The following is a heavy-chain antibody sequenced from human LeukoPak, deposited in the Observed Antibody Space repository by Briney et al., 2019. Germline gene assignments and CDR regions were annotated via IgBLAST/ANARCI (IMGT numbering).Heavy chain of an antibody. V-gene: IGHV3-30*02. CDR1: GFTFSSYG. J-gene: IGHJ3*02. Sequence: GGSLRLSCAASGFTFSSYGMHWVRQAPGKGLEWVAFIRYDGSNKYYADSVKGRFTISRDNSKNTLYLQMNSLRAEDTAVYYCAKDPLWSGYPRARDAFDIWGQGTMVTVSS. CDR3: AKDPLWSGYPRARDAFDI. CDR2: IRYDGSNK. D-gene: IGHD3-3*01.